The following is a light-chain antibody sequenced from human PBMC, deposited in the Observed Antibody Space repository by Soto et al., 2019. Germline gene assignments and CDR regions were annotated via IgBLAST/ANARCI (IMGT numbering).Light chain of an antibody. CDR1: QSLSSS. Sequence: DIQMTQSPSSLSASVGDRVTITCRASQSLSSSLNWYQQKPGKAPTLLIYAASSLQSGDPSRFSGSGSGTDFTLTISSLQPEDFAAYYCQQTYSTLQITFGQGTRLEIK. J-gene: IGKJ5*01. V-gene: IGKV1-39*01. CDR3: QQTYSTLQIT. CDR2: AAS.